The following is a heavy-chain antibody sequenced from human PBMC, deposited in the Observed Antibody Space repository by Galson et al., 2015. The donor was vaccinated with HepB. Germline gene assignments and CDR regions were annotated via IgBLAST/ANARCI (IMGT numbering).Heavy chain of an antibody. CDR3: ASSDGYTDTIDY. Sequence: SLRLSCAASGFTFSDYYMSWIRQAPGKGLEWVSYISSSSSYTNYADSVKGRFTISRDNAKNSLYLQMNSLRAEDTAVYYCASSDGYTDTIDYWGQGTLVTVSS. J-gene: IGHJ4*02. D-gene: IGHD5-24*01. CDR1: GFTFSDYY. V-gene: IGHV3-11*06. CDR2: ISSSSSYT.